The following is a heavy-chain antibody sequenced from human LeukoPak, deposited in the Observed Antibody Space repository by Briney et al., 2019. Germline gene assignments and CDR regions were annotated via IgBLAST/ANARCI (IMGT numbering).Heavy chain of an antibody. CDR2: ISGSGGST. J-gene: IGHJ4*02. Sequence: PGGSLRHSCAASGFTFSSYAMSWVRQAPGKGLEWVSAISGSGGSTYYADSVKGRFTISRDNSKNTLYLQMNSLRAEDTAVYYCAKLSYCSSTSCLDYWGQGTLVTVSS. D-gene: IGHD2-2*01. V-gene: IGHV3-23*01. CDR1: GFTFSSYA. CDR3: AKLSYCSSTSCLDY.